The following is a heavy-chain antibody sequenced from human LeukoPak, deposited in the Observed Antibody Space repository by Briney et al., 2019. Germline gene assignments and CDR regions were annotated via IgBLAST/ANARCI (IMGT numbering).Heavy chain of an antibody. CDR2: IYYSGST. D-gene: IGHD5-18*01. Sequence: PSQTLSLTCTVSGGSIRSGGYYWSWIRQHPGKGLEWIGYIYYSGSTYYNPSLKSRVTISVDTSKNQFSLKLSSVTAADTAVYYCAREGGYSYGYYYYYYMDVWGKGTTVTVSS. J-gene: IGHJ6*03. CDR3: AREGGYSYGYYYYYYMDV. CDR1: GGSIRSGGYY. V-gene: IGHV4-31*03.